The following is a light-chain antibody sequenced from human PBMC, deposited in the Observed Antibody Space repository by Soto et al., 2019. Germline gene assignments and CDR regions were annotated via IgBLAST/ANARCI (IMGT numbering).Light chain of an antibody. CDR2: DAS. J-gene: IGKJ1*01. CDR3: QQYSSEWT. Sequence: EIVLTQSPGTLSLSPGERATLSCRASQSFSSNYLAWYQQKPGQAPRLLIYDASTRATGIPDRFIGSESGTDFTLTISRLEPEDFAVYYYQQYSSEWTFGQGTKVEI. V-gene: IGKV3-20*01. CDR1: QSFSSNY.